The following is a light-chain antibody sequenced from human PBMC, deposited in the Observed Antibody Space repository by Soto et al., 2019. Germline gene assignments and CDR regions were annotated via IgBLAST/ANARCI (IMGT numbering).Light chain of an antibody. CDR2: DVS. V-gene: IGLV2-14*01. CDR1: SRDVGTYNY. J-gene: IGLJ3*02. CDR3: SSYTTSNTQV. Sequence: QSALTPPASVSGSPGQSITISCTGTSRDVGTYNYVSWYQHRPGKAPKLMIYDVSYRPSGVSNRFSGSKSANTASLTISGLQAEDEADYYCSSYTTSNTQVFGGGTKVTVL.